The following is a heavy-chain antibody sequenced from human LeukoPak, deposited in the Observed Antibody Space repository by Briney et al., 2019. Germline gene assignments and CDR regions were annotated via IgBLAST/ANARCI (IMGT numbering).Heavy chain of an antibody. CDR2: IFYSGNT. Sequence: PSETLSLTCTVSGGSISSHYWSWIRQPAGNGLEYIGYIFYSGNTNYNPSLKSRVTISVDTSKNQFSLKLTSVTAADTAVYYCARWNYYDIIRALDIWGQGTMVTVS. J-gene: IGHJ3*02. CDR3: ARWNYYDIIRALDI. V-gene: IGHV4-59*11. D-gene: IGHD3-22*01. CDR1: GGSISSHY.